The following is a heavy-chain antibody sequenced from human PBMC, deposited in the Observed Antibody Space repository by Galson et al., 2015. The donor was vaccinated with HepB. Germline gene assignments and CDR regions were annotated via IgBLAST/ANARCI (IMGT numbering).Heavy chain of an antibody. Sequence: SLRLSCAASGFTFSSYSMNWVRQAPGKGLEWVSYISSSSSTIYYADSVKGRFTISRDNDKNSLYLQMNILRTEDTALYYCAKGGPYTAMVWNFDYWGQGTLVTVSS. J-gene: IGHJ4*02. CDR1: GFTFSSYS. CDR2: ISSSSSTI. D-gene: IGHD5-18*01. V-gene: IGHV3-48*04. CDR3: AKGGPYTAMVWNFDY.